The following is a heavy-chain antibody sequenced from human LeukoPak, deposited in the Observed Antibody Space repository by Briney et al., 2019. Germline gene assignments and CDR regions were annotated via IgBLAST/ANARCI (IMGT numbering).Heavy chain of an antibody. V-gene: IGHV3-23*01. CDR1: GFTFSSYD. Sequence: GGSLRLSCAASGFTFSSYDMSWVRQAPGKGLEWVSAISGSGGSTYYADSVKGRITISSDNTKNTLYLQMNNLRAEDTAVYYCAKEDYYDSSGYCFDYFDYWGQGTLVTVSS. CDR3: AKEDYYDSSGYCFDYFDY. D-gene: IGHD3-22*01. CDR2: ISGSGGST. J-gene: IGHJ4*02.